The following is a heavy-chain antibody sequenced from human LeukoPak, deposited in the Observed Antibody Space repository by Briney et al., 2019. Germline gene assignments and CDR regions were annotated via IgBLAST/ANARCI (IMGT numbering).Heavy chain of an antibody. Sequence: GGALGLSCAASGFTFSNYAMTWVGQAPGKGREGVSAICSGGGNTYYADSVKGRFTISRDNSRNTLYLQMNSLRAEDTAVYFCAKGQNTTMGSYYFDFWGQGTLVTVSS. V-gene: IGHV3-23*01. CDR2: ICSGGGNT. CDR1: GFTFSNYA. J-gene: IGHJ4*02. CDR3: AKGQNTTMGSYYFDF. D-gene: IGHD5-18*01.